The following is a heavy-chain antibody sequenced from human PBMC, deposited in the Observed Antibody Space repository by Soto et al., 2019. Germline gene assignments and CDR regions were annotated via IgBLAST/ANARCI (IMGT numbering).Heavy chain of an antibody. D-gene: IGHD2-2*01. Sequence: QVQLVQSGAEVKKPGSSVKVSCKASGGTFSSYAISWVRQAPGQGLEWMGGIIPIPGTANYAQKFQGRVTITADESTSTAYMVLSSLRSEDTAVYYCARSQGSSTSLEIYFYYYYGMDVGGQGTTVTVSS. J-gene: IGHJ6*02. CDR3: ARSQGSSTSLEIYFYYYYGMDV. V-gene: IGHV1-69*01. CDR2: IIPIPGTA. CDR1: GGTFSSYA.